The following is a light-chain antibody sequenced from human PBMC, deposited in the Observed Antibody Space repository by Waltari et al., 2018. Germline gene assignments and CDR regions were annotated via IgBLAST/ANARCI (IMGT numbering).Light chain of an antibody. CDR1: QSIANY. CDR2: DAS. J-gene: IGKJ4*01. V-gene: IGKV3-11*01. Sequence: DIVLTQSPATLSLSPGERATLSCRAGQSIANYLAWYQHQPGQSPRLLIYDASNRATGIPARFSGSGSETDFTLTISSLQPEDSAVYYCQQRRNWPLTFGGGTRVEIK. CDR3: QQRRNWPLT.